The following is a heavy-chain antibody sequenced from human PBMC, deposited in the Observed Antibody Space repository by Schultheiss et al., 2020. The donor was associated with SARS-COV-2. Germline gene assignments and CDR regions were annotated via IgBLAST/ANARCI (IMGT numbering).Heavy chain of an antibody. V-gene: IGHV3-11*01. CDR2: ISSSGNTI. J-gene: IGHJ4*02. Sequence: GGSLRLSCAASGFTFSDHYMSWIRQAPGKGLEWLSYISSSGNTIYYADSVKGRFTISRDNAKNSLYLQMNSLRAEDTAVYYCAKATSVVVVPYFDYWGQGTPVTVSS. CDR3: AKATSVVVVPYFDY. CDR1: GFTFSDHY. D-gene: IGHD2-2*01.